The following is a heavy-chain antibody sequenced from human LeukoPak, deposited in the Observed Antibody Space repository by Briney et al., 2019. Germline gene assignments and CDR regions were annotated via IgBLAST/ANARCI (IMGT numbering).Heavy chain of an antibody. V-gene: IGHV3-53*05. CDR2: IYSGGST. D-gene: IGHD3-10*01. CDR1: GFTVSSNY. J-gene: IGHJ4*02. CDR3: ARAPFGELSFFDY. Sequence: GGSLRLSCAASGFTVSSNYMSWVRQAPGKGLEWVSVIYSGGSTYYADSVKGRFTISRDNSKNTLYLQMNSLRAEDTAVYYCARAPFGELSFFDYWGQGTLVTVSS.